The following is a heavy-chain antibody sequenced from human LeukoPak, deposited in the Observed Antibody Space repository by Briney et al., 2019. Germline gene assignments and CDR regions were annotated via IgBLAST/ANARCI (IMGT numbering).Heavy chain of an antibody. D-gene: IGHD2-15*01. V-gene: IGHV3-21*01. Sequence: GGSLRLSCAASGFTFSSYSMNWVRQAPGKGLEWVSSISSSSSYIHYADSVKGRFTISRDNAKNSLYLQMNSLRAEDTAVYYCARGDFGYCSGGSCYMFSWGQGTLVTVSS. J-gene: IGHJ5*02. CDR2: ISSSSSYI. CDR1: GFTFSSYS. CDR3: ARGDFGYCSGGSCYMFS.